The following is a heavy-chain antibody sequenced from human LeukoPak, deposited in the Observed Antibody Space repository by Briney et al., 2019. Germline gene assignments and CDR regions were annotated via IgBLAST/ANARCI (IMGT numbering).Heavy chain of an antibody. CDR2: ISYSGST. CDR1: GGSITNYY. J-gene: IGHJ5*02. Sequence: PSETLSLTCTVSGGSITNYYWSWIRQPPGKGLEWIGYISYSGSTNYNPSLKSRVTTSVDTSKNQFTLNQSSVTAADTAVYFCTRERRDGYNYVDLWGQGTLVTVSS. V-gene: IGHV4-59*01. D-gene: IGHD5-24*01. CDR3: TRERRDGYNYVDL.